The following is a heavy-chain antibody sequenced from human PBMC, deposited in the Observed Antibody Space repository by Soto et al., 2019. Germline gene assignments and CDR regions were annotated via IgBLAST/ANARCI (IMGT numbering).Heavy chain of an antibody. CDR3: ARDRCRGDCNDVDY. Sequence: QVQVVQSGAEVKKPGASVKVSCKASGFTFTTYAIHWVRQAPGQRLEWMGWIHAGNGNTKSSQKFQDRLTITRDTSASTAYMELSSLRSEDSAVYYCARDRCRGDCNDVDYWGQGTLVTVSA. D-gene: IGHD1-1*01. CDR1: GFTFTTYA. CDR2: IHAGNGNT. J-gene: IGHJ4*02. V-gene: IGHV1-3*01.